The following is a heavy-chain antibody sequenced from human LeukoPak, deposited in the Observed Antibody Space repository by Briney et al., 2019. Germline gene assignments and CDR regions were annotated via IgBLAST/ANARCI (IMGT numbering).Heavy chain of an antibody. D-gene: IGHD6-19*01. CDR2: SVVGSGNT. CDR3: AAFDIGIAVAGSDY. V-gene: IGHV1-58*02. CDR1: GFTFTSSA. Sequence: SVKVSCKASGFTFTSSAMQWVRQARGQRLAWIGWSVVGSGNTNYAQKFQERVTITRDMSTSTAYMELSSLRSEDTAVYYCAAFDIGIAVAGSDYWGQGTLVTVSS. J-gene: IGHJ4*02.